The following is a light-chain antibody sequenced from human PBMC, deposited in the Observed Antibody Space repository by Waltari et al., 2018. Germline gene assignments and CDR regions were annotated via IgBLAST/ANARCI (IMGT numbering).Light chain of an antibody. V-gene: IGKV3-15*01. Sequence: EIVVTQSPATLSLSPGERATLSCRASQLVTNNFAWFQQRPDQAPRLLIYNASTRATDIPARFSGSASRTEFTLTINSLQSEVLTIYYCQVRTSWLWTFGQGTKV. CDR3: QVRTSWLWT. CDR2: NAS. J-gene: IGKJ1*01. CDR1: QLVTNN.